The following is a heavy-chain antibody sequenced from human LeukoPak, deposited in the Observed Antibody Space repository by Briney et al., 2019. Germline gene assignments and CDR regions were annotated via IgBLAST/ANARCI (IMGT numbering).Heavy chain of an antibody. CDR1: GFNFSAYA. Sequence: GGSLRLSCAGSGFNFSAYAMHWVRQAAGKGLEWVAVIAYDGTNRYYADSVRGRLTISRDNSKHTLYLQMNSLGAEDTAVYYCARVSTPARGVGYFGMDVWGQGTTVTISS. CDR2: IAYDGTNR. J-gene: IGHJ6*02. D-gene: IGHD3-9*01. V-gene: IGHV3-30*04. CDR3: ARVSTPARGVGYFGMDV.